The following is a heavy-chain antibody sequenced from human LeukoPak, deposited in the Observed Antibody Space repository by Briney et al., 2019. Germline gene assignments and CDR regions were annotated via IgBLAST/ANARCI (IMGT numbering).Heavy chain of an antibody. J-gene: IGHJ4*02. V-gene: IGHV4-59*01. CDR1: GGSINNYY. Sequence: SEALSLTCTVSGGSINNYYWTWIRQPPGKGLEWIGYIYYTGSTNYNPSLKSRVTISVDTSENQFSLKLNSVTAADTAVYYCARSRNDDYVWGSYRYLDYWGQGTLVTVSS. CDR2: IYYTGST. CDR3: ARSRNDDYVWGSYRYLDY. D-gene: IGHD3-16*02.